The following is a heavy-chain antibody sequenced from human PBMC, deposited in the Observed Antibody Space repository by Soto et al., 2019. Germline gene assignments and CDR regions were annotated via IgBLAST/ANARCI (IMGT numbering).Heavy chain of an antibody. J-gene: IGHJ6*02. D-gene: IGHD2-21*02. CDR2: INHSGST. CDR3: ARVRTVTATFYYYYSMDV. CDR1: GGSFSGYY. Sequence: QVQLQQWGAGLLKPSETLSLTCAVYGGSFSGYYWSWIRQPPGKGLEWIGEINHSGSTNYNPSLKSRVTISVDTSKNQFSLKLSSVTAADTAVYYCARVRTVTATFYYYYSMDVWDQGTPVPVSS. V-gene: IGHV4-34*01.